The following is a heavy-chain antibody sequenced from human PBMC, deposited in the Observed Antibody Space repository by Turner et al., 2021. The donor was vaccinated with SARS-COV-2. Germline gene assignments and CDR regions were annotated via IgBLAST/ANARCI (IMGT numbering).Heavy chain of an antibody. J-gene: IGHJ4*02. V-gene: IGHV3-30*18. CDR2: VSDDGTNK. CDR3: AKGLRTFGYFDS. D-gene: IGHD3-16*01. Sequence: QVQLVESGGGVVQPGRSLRLSCAVPGFSLSNYGMHWVRQAPGKGLEWVAFVSDDGTNKDYADSVKGRFTISRDNSNNTLYLQMNSLRGEDTALYYCAKGLRTFGYFDSWGQGTLVTVSS. CDR1: GFSLSNYG.